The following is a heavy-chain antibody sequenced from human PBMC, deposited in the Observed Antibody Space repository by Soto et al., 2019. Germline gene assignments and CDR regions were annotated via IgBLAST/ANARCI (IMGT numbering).Heavy chain of an antibody. J-gene: IGHJ6*02. CDR2: INPSGGST. CDR3: ARDYGVGGGDYYGMDV. Sequence: ASVKVSCKASGYTFTSYYMHWVRQAPGQGLEWMGIINPSGGSTSYAQKFQGRVTMTRDTSTSTVYMELSSLRSEDTAVYYCARDYGVGGGDYYGMDVWGQGTTVTVSS. CDR1: GYTFTSYY. V-gene: IGHV1-46*01. D-gene: IGHD4-17*01.